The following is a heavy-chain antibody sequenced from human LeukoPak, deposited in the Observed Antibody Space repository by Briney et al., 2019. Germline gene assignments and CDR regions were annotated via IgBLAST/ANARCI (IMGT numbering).Heavy chain of an antibody. Sequence: ASVKVSCKASGYTFTSYYMHWVRQAPGQGLEWMGWINPNSGGTNYAQKFQGRVTMTRDTSISTAYMKLSRLRSDDTAVYYCASAGMSMVRGVIGAFDIWGQGTMVTVSS. CDR3: ASAGMSMVRGVIGAFDI. CDR2: INPNSGGT. CDR1: GYTFTSYY. J-gene: IGHJ3*02. V-gene: IGHV1-2*02. D-gene: IGHD3-10*01.